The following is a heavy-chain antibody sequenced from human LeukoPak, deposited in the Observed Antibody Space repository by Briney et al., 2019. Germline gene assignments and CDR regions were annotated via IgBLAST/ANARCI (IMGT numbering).Heavy chain of an antibody. J-gene: IGHJ4*02. V-gene: IGHV3-48*01. CDR1: GFTFSSYG. CDR3: AKVSYCGGDCYWDY. D-gene: IGHD2-21*02. CDR2: ISSSGSTI. Sequence: PGGSLRLSCAASGFTFSSYGMHWVRQAPGKGLEWVSYISSSGSTIYYADSVKGRFTISRDNSKNTLYLQMNSLRAEDTAVYYCAKVSYCGGDCYWDYWGQGTLVTVSS.